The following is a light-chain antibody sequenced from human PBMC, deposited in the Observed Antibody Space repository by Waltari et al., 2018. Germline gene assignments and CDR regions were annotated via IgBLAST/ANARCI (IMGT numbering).Light chain of an antibody. CDR2: KNN. CDR3: AAWDDCLSGLV. V-gene: IGLV1-47*01. J-gene: IGLJ3*02. CDR1: SSNIGSNY. Sequence: QSVLTQPPSASGTPGQKVTISCNGSSSNIGSNYVYWYQQFPGTAPKLLIFKNNQRPPGGPARFSHSKSGTAASPVINGLRSEDEADYYCAAWDDCLSGLVLGGGTKVTVL.